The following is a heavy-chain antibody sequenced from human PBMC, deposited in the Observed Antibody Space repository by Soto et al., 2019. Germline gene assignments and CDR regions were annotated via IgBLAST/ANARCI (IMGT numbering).Heavy chain of an antibody. CDR1: GISITDDNYY. V-gene: IGHV4-30-4*01. Sequence: SETLSLTCTVSGISITDDNYYWSWIRQSPGKGLEWIGHLYHGETTYTNPSLKSRPTISVDTSKTQFSLNLNSVTAADTAVYYCVRQSIDYSGSFDFWGQGTLVTVSS. D-gene: IGHD2-15*01. CDR3: VRQSIDYSGSFDF. J-gene: IGHJ4*02. CDR2: LYHGETT.